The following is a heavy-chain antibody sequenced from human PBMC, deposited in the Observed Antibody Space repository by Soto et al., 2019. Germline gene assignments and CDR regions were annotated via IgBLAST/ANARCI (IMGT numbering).Heavy chain of an antibody. CDR2: INAGNGNT. CDR3: ARVYDFWNNCPPY. Sequence: ASVKVSCKASGYTFTSYAMHWVRQAPGQRLEWIGWINAGNGNTKYSQKFQGRVTITRDTSASTAYMELSSLRSEDTAVYYCARVYDFWNNCPPYWGRGTLVTVSS. CDR1: GYTFTSYA. V-gene: IGHV1-3*01. J-gene: IGHJ4*02. D-gene: IGHD3-3*01.